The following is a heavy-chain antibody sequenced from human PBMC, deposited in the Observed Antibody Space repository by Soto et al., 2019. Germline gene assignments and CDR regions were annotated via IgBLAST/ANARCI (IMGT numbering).Heavy chain of an antibody. CDR1: GYTFTEYN. CDR3: ARHRFTSGSDYFDS. V-gene: IGHV1-2*02. Sequence: SVKVSCKASGYTFTEYNLHWVRQAPVQGLEWMGSINPRNGDTDFSQKFQPRVTMTRDTSITTAYMEVFRLTSHDTAVYYCARHRFTSGSDYFDSWGQGTLVTVSS. J-gene: IGHJ4*02. CDR2: INPRNGDT. D-gene: IGHD3-16*02.